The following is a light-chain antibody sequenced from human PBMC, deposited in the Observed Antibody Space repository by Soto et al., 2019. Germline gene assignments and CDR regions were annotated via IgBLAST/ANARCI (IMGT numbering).Light chain of an antibody. Sequence: AIRMTQSPSSFSASTGDRVTITCRASQGISSYLAWYQQKPGKAPKLLIYAASTLQSGVPSRFSGSGSGTDFTLTIRCLQSEDFATYYCQQYYSYPLMAFGQGTRLEIK. CDR2: AAS. V-gene: IGKV1-8*01. J-gene: IGKJ5*01. CDR1: QGISSY. CDR3: QQYYSYPLMA.